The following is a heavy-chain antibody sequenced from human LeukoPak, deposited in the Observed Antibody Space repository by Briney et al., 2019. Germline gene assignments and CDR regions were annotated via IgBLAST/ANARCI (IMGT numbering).Heavy chain of an antibody. J-gene: IGHJ3*02. CDR1: GGSISSYY. CDR2: IYYSGST. V-gene: IGHV4-59*01. Sequence: SETLSLTCTVSGGSISSYYWSWIRQPPGKGLEWIGYIYYSGSTNYNPSLKSRVTISVDTSQNQFSLKLSSVTAADTAVYYCARDLNGYSYGPYDAFDIWGQGTMVTVSS. D-gene: IGHD5-18*01. CDR3: ARDLNGYSYGPYDAFDI.